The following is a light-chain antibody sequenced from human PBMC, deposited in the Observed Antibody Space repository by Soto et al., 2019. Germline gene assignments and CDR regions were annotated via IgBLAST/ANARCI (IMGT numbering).Light chain of an antibody. Sequence: DIQMTQSPSSLSASVGDRVTITCQASQDIRKYLDWYQQKPGKAPKVLIYDASNLETGVPSRFSGSGSGTHFTLTISSLQPEDFAVYYCQQYRDLPLTFGQGTRLEIK. CDR3: QQYRDLPLT. CDR2: DAS. CDR1: QDIRKY. V-gene: IGKV1-33*01. J-gene: IGKJ5*01.